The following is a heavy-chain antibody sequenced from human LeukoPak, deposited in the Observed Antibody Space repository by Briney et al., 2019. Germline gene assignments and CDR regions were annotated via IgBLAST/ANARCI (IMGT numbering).Heavy chain of an antibody. CDR1: GGSISSGSYY. CDR2: IYTSGST. V-gene: IGHV4-61*02. J-gene: IGHJ4*02. Sequence: SETLSLTCTVSGGSISSGSYYWSWIRQPAGKGLEWIGRIYTSGSTNYNPSLKSRVTISVDTSKNQFSLKLSSVTAADTAVYYCARGAMGCSGGSCYFRDLDYWGQGTLVTVCS. D-gene: IGHD2-15*01. CDR3: ARGAMGCSGGSCYFRDLDY.